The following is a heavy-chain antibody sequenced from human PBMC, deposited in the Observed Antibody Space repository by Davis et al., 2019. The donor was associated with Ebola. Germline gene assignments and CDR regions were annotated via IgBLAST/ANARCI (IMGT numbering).Heavy chain of an antibody. V-gene: IGHV4-59*01. Sequence: MPSETLSLTCTVSGGSISSYYWSWIRQPPGKGLEWIGYIYYSGSTNYNPSLKSRVTISVDTSKYQFSLKLSSVTAADTAVYYCARDSYRRAGYGLKWWFDPWGQGTLVTVSS. J-gene: IGHJ5*02. D-gene: IGHD5-18*01. CDR3: ARDSYRRAGYGLKWWFDP. CDR2: IYYSGST. CDR1: GGSISSYY.